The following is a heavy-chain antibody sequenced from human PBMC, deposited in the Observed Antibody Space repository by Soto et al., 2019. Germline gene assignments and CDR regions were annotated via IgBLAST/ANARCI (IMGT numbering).Heavy chain of an antibody. Sequence: SETLSLTCTVSGGSISSYYWSWIRQPPGKGLEWIGYIYYSGSTNYNPSLKSRVTISVDTSKNQFSLKLSSVTAADTAVYYCARVAGSSYYDILTGYYSYYYGMDVWGQGTTVTVSS. J-gene: IGHJ6*02. CDR2: IYYSGST. D-gene: IGHD3-9*01. CDR3: ARVAGSSYYDILTGYYSYYYGMDV. V-gene: IGHV4-59*01. CDR1: GGSISSYY.